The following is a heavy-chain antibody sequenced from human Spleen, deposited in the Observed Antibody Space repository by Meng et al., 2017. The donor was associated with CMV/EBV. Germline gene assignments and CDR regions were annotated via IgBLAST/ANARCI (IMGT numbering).Heavy chain of an antibody. V-gene: IGHV3-20*03. J-gene: IGHJ4*02. CDR3: ARAEGAYDFWSGRSSGYFDY. CDR1: FDDEG. Sequence: FDDEGMSWVRQAPGKGLEWVSGINWNGGSTGYADSVKGRFTISRDNAKNSLYLQMNSLRAEDTALYYCARAEGAYDFWSGRSSGYFDYWGQGTLVTVSS. D-gene: IGHD3-3*01. CDR2: INWNGGST.